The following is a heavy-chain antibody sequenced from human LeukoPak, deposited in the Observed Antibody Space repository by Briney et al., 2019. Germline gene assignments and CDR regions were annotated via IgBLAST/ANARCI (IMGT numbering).Heavy chain of an antibody. CDR1: GGSISSSNW. D-gene: IGHD6-13*01. CDR2: IYHSGST. Sequence: PSETLSLTCAVSGGSISSSNWWSWVRQPPGKGLEWIGEIYHSGSTNYNPSLKSRVTISVDTSKNQFSLKLSSVTAADTAVYYCARGGYSSSWYDYWGQGTLVTVSS. V-gene: IGHV4-4*02. CDR3: ARGGYSSSWYDY. J-gene: IGHJ4*02.